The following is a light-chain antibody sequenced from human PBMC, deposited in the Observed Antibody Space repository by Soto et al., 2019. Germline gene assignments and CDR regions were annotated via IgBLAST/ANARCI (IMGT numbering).Light chain of an antibody. J-gene: IGKJ4*01. V-gene: IGKV1D-13*01. CDR3: QYLRNYLIS. CDR1: QGSSGA. CDR2: DAS. Sequence: AVQLTQSPSSLSASVGDRVAITCRASQGSSGALAWYQSKPGKSPKLLIYDASYLESGVPSRFSGSESGTDFTLTISSLQPEDFATYYCQYLRNYLISFGGGTKAEI.